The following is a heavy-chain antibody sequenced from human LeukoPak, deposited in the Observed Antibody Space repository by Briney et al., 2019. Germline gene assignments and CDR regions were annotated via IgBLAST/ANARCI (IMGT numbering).Heavy chain of an antibody. Sequence: SDTLSLTCTVSGGSISSYYWSWIRQPPGKGLEWIGYIYYSGTTNYNPSLKSRVTISVDTSKNHFSLKLSSVTAADTAVYYCAREGGSGAFDIWGQGTMVTVSS. CDR3: AREGGSGAFDI. CDR1: GGSISSYY. CDR2: IYYSGTT. J-gene: IGHJ3*02. V-gene: IGHV4-59*01. D-gene: IGHD3-16*01.